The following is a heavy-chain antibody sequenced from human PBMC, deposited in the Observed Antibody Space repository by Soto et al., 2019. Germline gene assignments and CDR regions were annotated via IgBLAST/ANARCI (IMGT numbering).Heavy chain of an antibody. CDR3: AGSKNRGVSFDD. D-gene: IGHD3-10*01. J-gene: IGHJ5*02. CDR1: GVPIRSYF. V-gene: IGHV4-59*01. CDR2: TYYTADT. Sequence: SETLSLTCTVSGVPIRSYFWSWIRQPPGKGLDWIGSTYYTADTKYSPSLERRATISADPSKKQFSLRLSPVTAADTALYYCAGSKNRGVSFDDWGQGALVTVSS.